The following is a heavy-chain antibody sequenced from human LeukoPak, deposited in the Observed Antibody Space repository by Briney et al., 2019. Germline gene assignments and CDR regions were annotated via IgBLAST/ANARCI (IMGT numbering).Heavy chain of an antibody. CDR1: GFILSSSW. V-gene: IGHV3-7*01. J-gene: IGHJ4*02. CDR2: INSGGSET. Sequence: GGSLRLSCAASGFILSSSWMTWVRQAPGKGLEWVANINSGGSETYYVGSVKGRFTIARDNAKNSLYLEMNSLRDEDTAVYYCARDRTRHIYWGQETLVTVSS. CDR3: ARDRTRHIY. D-gene: IGHD2-21*01.